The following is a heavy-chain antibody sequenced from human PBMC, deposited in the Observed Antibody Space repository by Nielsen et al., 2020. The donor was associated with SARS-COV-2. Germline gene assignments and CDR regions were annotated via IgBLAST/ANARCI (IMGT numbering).Heavy chain of an antibody. CDR3: VIVTAALAFDP. Sequence: ASVKVSCKASGTTSTNYHIHWVRQTPGQRFEWMGWIHAGNGNTKYSRSFQGRVTFTTDTSAATAFMELTSLKSEDTAVYFCVIVTAALAFDPWGQGSLVTVSS. D-gene: IGHD3-16*02. CDR1: GTTSTNYH. CDR2: IHAGNGNT. V-gene: IGHV1-3*01. J-gene: IGHJ5*02.